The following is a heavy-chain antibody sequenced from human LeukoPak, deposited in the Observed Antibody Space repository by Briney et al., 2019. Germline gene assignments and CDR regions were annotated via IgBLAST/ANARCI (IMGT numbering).Heavy chain of an antibody. CDR3: ARHKASGVTMVRGVNWFDP. J-gene: IGHJ5*02. V-gene: IGHV4-39*01. CDR1: GFSISSSSYY. CDR2: SYYSGST. Sequence: SETLSLTCTVSGFSISSSSYYWGWIRQPPGKGLEWIGRSYYSGSTYYNPSLKSRVIISVDTSKNQFSLKLSSVTAADTAVYYCARHKASGVTMVRGVNWFDPWGQGTLVTVSS. D-gene: IGHD3-10*01.